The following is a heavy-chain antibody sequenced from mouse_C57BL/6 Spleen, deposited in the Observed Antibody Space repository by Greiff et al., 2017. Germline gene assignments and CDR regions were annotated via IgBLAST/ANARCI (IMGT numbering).Heavy chain of an antibody. J-gene: IGHJ4*01. Sequence: EVKVEESGGGLVKPGGSLKLSCAASGFTFSDYGMHWVRQAPEKGLEWVAYISSGSSTIYYADTVKGRFTISRDNAKNTLFLQMTSLRSEDTAMYYCVPYDSYAMDYWGQGTSVTVSS. CDR2: ISSGSSTI. V-gene: IGHV5-17*01. CDR1: GFTFSDYG. CDR3: VPYDSYAMDY.